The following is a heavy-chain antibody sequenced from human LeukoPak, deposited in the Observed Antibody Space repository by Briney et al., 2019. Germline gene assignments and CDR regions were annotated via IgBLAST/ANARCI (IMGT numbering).Heavy chain of an antibody. CDR3: ARGILSVAYFDY. D-gene: IGHD6-19*01. CDR1: GGSISSYY. CDR2: IYYSRRN. Sequence: TASETLSLTCTVSGGSISSYYWSWIRQPPGKGLEWIGYIYYSRRNNYNPSLKSRVTISVDTSKNQFSLKLSSVTAAATAVYYCARGILSVAYFDYWGQGTLVTVSS. J-gene: IGHJ4*02. V-gene: IGHV4-59*01.